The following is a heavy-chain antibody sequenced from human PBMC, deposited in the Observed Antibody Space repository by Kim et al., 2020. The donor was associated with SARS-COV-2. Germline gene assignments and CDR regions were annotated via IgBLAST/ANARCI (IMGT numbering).Heavy chain of an antibody. CDR3: TTDVLITFGGVIDDY. V-gene: IGHV3-15*01. D-gene: IGHD3-16*02. J-gene: IGHJ4*02. Sequence: PVKGRFTISRDDSKNTLYLQMNSLKTEDTAVYYCTTDVLITFGGVIDDYWGQGTLVTVSS.